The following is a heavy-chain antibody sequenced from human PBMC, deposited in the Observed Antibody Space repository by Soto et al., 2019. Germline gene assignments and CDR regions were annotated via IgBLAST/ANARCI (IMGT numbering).Heavy chain of an antibody. D-gene: IGHD5-12*01. CDR2: ISYDGSNK. CDR1: GFTFSSYA. CDR3: SIDTGGYEPVDY. J-gene: IGHJ4*02. V-gene: IGHV3-30-3*01. Sequence: PGGSLRLSCAASGFTFSSYAMHWVRQAPGKGLEWVAVISYDGSNKYYADSVKGRFTISRDNSKNTLYLQMNSLRAEDTAVYYCSIDTGGYEPVDYWCPGTLVSVS.